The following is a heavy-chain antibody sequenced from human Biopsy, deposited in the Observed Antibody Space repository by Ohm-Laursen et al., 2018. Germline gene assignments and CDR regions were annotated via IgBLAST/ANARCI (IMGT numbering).Heavy chain of an antibody. CDR1: GGSISSFY. CDR2: ISDSGTT. J-gene: IGHJ4*02. CDR3: ARRGSGGRSFDH. D-gene: IGHD2-15*01. V-gene: IGHV4-59*08. Sequence: SQTLSLTCAVSGGSISSFYWTWIRRPPGQGPEWIGDISDSGTTNYKPSLKSRAIISVDTSKNQFSLNLSSVTAADTAVYYCARRGSGGRSFDHWGQGTLVTVSS.